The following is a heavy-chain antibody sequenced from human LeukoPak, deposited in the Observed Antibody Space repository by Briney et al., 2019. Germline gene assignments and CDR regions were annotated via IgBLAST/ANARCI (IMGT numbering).Heavy chain of an antibody. CDR3: ARDWAMIVVVITSAFDY. CDR1: GFTFSHYS. V-gene: IGHV3-64*01. CDR2: INSNGDDT. Sequence: GGSLRLSCAASGFTFSHYSMHWVGQAPGKGREYVSAINSNGDDTYYVNSVKGRFTISRDNSKNTLYLQMNSLRAEDTAVYYCARDWAMIVVVITSAFDYWGQGTLVTVSS. D-gene: IGHD3-22*01. J-gene: IGHJ4*02.